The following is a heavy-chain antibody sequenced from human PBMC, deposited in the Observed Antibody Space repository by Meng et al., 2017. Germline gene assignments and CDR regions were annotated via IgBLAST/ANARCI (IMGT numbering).Heavy chain of an antibody. CDR1: GGSISSSSYY. CDR2: IYYSGST. J-gene: IGHJ5*02. V-gene: IGHV4-39*07. D-gene: IGHD6-19*01. CDR3: ASLRIAVAGINWFDP. Sequence: QLQLQESGPGLCKPSGTLSPTCTVSGGSISSSSYYWGWIRQPPGKGLEWIGSIYYSGSTYYNPSLKSRVTISVDTSKNQFSLKLSSVTAADTAVYYCASLRIAVAGINWFDPWGQGTLVTVSS.